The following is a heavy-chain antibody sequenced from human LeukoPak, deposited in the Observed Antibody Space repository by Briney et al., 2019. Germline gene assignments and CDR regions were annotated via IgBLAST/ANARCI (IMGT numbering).Heavy chain of an antibody. CDR3: AREDYGDYVHDGMDV. V-gene: IGHV7-4-1*02. Sequence: VASVKVSCKASGYTFTSYAMNWVRQAPGQGLEWMGWINTNTGNPTYAQGFTGRFVFSLDTSVSTAYLQISSLKAEDTAVYYCAREDYGDYVHDGMDVWGQGTTVTVSS. D-gene: IGHD4-17*01. J-gene: IGHJ6*02. CDR2: INTNTGNP. CDR1: GYTFTSYA.